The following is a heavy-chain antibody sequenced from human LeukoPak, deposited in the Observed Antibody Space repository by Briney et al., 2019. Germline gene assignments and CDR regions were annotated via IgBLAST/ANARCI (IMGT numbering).Heavy chain of an antibody. V-gene: IGHV3-20*04. Sequence: GGSLRLSCAASGFTFDDYGMSWVRQAPGKGLEWVSSITSTATHTYYADSVKGRFTISRDNAKNSLILQTSSLTVADTGIYYCARDGSPNYGYYAFFDNWGQGTLVTVSS. CDR2: ITSTATHT. J-gene: IGHJ4*02. CDR3: ARDGSPNYGYYAFFDN. CDR1: GFTFDDYG. D-gene: IGHD1-26*01.